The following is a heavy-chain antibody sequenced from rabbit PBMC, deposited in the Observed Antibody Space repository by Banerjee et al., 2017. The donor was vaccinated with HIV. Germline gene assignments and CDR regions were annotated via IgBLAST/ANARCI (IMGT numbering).Heavy chain of an antibody. CDR1: GFSFSNKYV. CDR2: INTSSGNT. J-gene: IGHJ4*01. Sequence: QEQLEESGGDLVKPEGSLTLTCTASGFSFSNKYVMCWVRQAPGKGLEWIACINTSSGNTVYASWAKGRFTISKTSSTTVTLQMTSLTAADTATYFCARGGAGDGYGFESTLWGQGTLVTVS. CDR3: ARGGAGDGYGFESTL. D-gene: IGHD6-1*01. V-gene: IGHV1S45*01.